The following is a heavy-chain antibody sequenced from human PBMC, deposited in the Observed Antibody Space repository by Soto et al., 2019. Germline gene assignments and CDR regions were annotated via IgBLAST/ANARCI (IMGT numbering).Heavy chain of an antibody. CDR1: GFTFSDYY. Sequence: GGSLRLSCAASGFTFSDYYMSWIRKAPGKGLEWVSYISSSGSTIYYADSVKGRFTISRDNAKNSLYLQMNSLRAEDTAVYYCARILGPNWGSDWFDPWGQGTLVTVSS. D-gene: IGHD7-27*01. V-gene: IGHV3-11*01. CDR3: ARILGPNWGSDWFDP. CDR2: ISSSGSTI. J-gene: IGHJ5*02.